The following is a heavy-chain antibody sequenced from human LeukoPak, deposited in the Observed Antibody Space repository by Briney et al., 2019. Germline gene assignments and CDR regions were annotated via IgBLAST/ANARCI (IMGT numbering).Heavy chain of an antibody. Sequence: ASVKVSCKASGYTFTSYGISWVRQAPGQGLEWMGWMSAYNGNTNYAQKLQGRVTMTTDTSTSTAYMELRSLRSDDTVVYYCAGSSTTVVESYYYYGIDVWGQGTTVTVSS. V-gene: IGHV1-18*01. D-gene: IGHD4-23*01. CDR2: MSAYNGNT. CDR3: AGSSTTVVESYYYYGIDV. J-gene: IGHJ6*02. CDR1: GYTFTSYG.